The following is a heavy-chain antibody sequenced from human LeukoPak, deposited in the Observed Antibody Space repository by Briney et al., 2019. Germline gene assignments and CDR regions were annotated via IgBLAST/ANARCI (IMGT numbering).Heavy chain of an antibody. Sequence: GGSLRLSCAASGFTFSSYSMNWVRQAPGKGLEWVSSISSSSSYIYYADSVKGRFTISRDNAKNSLYLQMNSLRAEDTAVYYCAREERITIFGVVRPHLPRPGMDVWGQGTTVTVSS. CDR2: ISSSSSYI. CDR3: AREERITIFGVVRPHLPRPGMDV. CDR1: GFTFSSYS. J-gene: IGHJ6*02. V-gene: IGHV3-21*01. D-gene: IGHD3-3*01.